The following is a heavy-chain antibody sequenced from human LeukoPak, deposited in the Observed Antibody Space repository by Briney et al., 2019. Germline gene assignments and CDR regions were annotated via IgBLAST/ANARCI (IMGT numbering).Heavy chain of an antibody. CDR1: GGSFSGYY. CDR2: INHSGST. Sequence: SETLSLTCAVDGGSFSGYYWSWIRQPQGKGLEWIGEINHSGSTNYNPSLKSRVTISVDTSKNQFSLKLSSVTAADTAVYYCARAGSSYSPLWYWGQGTLVTVSS. D-gene: IGHD5-18*01. V-gene: IGHV4-34*01. CDR3: ARAGSSYSPLWY. J-gene: IGHJ4*02.